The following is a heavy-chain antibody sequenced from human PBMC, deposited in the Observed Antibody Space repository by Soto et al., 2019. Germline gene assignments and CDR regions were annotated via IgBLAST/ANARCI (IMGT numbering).Heavy chain of an antibody. CDR1: GYTFTNYW. Sequence: GESLKISCKGSGYTFTNYWIGWVRQMPGKGLEWMGIIYPGDSDTKYNPSFQGQVTVSADKSITTTYLQWSSLKASDTAIYYCAASIFYYGMDVWGQGTTVTVSS. CDR3: AASIFYYGMDV. CDR2: IYPGDSDT. V-gene: IGHV5-51*01. J-gene: IGHJ6*02.